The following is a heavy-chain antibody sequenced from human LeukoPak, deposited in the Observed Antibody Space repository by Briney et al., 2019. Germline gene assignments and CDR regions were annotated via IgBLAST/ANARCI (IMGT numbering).Heavy chain of an antibody. V-gene: IGHV1-2*02. CDR1: GYTFTGYY. CDR2: INPNSGGT. CDR3: ARDLGGLGYCSSTSCYEWFDP. Sequence: ASVKVSCKASGYTFTGYYMHWVRQAPRQGLEWMGWINPNSGGTNYAQKFQGRVTMTRDTSISTAYMELSRLRSDDTAVYYCARDLGGLGYCSSTSCYEWFDPWGQGTLVTVSS. J-gene: IGHJ5*02. D-gene: IGHD2-2*01.